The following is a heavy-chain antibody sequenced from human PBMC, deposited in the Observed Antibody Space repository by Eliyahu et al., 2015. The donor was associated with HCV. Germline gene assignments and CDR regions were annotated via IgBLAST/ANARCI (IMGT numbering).Heavy chain of an antibody. V-gene: IGHV3-30-3*01. CDR2: ISSDGSNK. J-gene: IGHJ4*02. D-gene: IGHD2-2*01. CDR3: ARGEFCSSFSCRTPFDY. CDR1: GFPFSSYX. Sequence: QVHLVESGGGVVQPGRSLRLSCAASGFPFSSYXMHWVRQAPVKGLEGVAAISSDGSNKHSADSVKDRFSISRDNSKNTLHLQMDSLRPEDTAVYFCARGEFCSSFSCRTPFDYWGRGTPVIVSS.